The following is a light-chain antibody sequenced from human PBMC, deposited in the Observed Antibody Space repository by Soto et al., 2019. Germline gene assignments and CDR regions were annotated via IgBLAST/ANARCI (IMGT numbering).Light chain of an antibody. J-gene: IGKJ1*01. Sequence: EIVLTQSPATLSLSPGARATLSCRASQTVGVYVAWYQQNAGQAPRLLIYGASNRATGIPDRFSGSGSGTDFTLTISRLEPEDFAVYYCQQYGSSGTFGQGTKVDI. CDR3: QQYGSSGT. CDR1: QTVGVY. CDR2: GAS. V-gene: IGKV3-20*01.